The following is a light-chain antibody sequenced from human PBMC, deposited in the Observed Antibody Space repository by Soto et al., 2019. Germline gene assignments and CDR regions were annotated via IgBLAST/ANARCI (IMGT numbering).Light chain of an antibody. J-gene: IGKJ5*01. V-gene: IGKV3-11*01. CDR1: QSVGGH. Sequence: EIVLTQSPATLSLSPGERATLSCRASQSVGGHLAWYQQKPGQAPRLLISDASARATGIPARFSGSGSETDFTLTISSLEPDDFAVYYCQQRNNWPPSLTFGQGTRLEIK. CDR2: DAS. CDR3: QQRNNWPPSLT.